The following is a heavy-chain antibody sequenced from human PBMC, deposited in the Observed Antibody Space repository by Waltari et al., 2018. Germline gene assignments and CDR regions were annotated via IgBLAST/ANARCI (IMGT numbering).Heavy chain of an antibody. CDR1: GFPFDDYA. Sequence: EVQLVESGGGLVQPGRSLRLSCVGSGFPFDDYAIHWIRHPPGKGLEWVSGINYNSASIGYGESVKGRFIISRDNARNSLYLQMNSLTTEDTALYYCLKKNDEVFDRNGLVYDAFDMWGQGTMVTVSP. V-gene: IGHV3-9*01. CDR3: LKKNDEVFDRNGLVYDAFDM. D-gene: IGHD3-22*01. J-gene: IGHJ3*02. CDR2: INYNSASI.